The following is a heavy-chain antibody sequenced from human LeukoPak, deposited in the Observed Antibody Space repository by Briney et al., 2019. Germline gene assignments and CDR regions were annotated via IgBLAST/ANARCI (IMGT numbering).Heavy chain of an antibody. J-gene: IGHJ6*02. V-gene: IGHV5-51*01. Sequence: GESLKISCKGSGYSFTSYWIGWVRQMPGKGLEWMGIIYPGDSDTRYSPSFQGQVTISADKSISTAYLQWSSLKASDTAMYYCAGRIAAAGKPYYYYGMDVWGQGTTVTVSS. CDR2: IYPGDSDT. D-gene: IGHD6-13*01. CDR1: GYSFTSYW. CDR3: AGRIAAAGKPYYYYGMDV.